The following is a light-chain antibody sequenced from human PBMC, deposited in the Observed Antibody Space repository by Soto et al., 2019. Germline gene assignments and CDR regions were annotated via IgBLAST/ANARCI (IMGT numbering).Light chain of an antibody. CDR2: EVS. CDR1: SSDVGGYNY. J-gene: IGLJ2*01. V-gene: IGLV2-14*01. Sequence: QSVLPQPASVSGSPGQSITISCTGTSSDVGGYNYVSWYQQHPGKAPKLMISEVSNRPSGVSNRFSGSKSGNTASLTISGLQAEDEADYYCSSYTSSSTVVFGGGTKLTVL. CDR3: SSYTSSSTVV.